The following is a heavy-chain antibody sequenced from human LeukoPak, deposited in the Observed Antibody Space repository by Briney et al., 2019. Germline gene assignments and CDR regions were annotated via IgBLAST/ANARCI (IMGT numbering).Heavy chain of an antibody. CDR1: GFTFSSYA. CDR2: ISGSGDST. CDR3: ARADRSGWHLDAFDI. Sequence: GGSLRLSCAASGFTFSSYAMDWFRQAPGKGLEWVSGISGSGDSTFYADSVKGRFTISRDTLKSTLYLQMRSLRIEDTAIYYCARADRSGWHLDAFDIWGQGTKVTVSS. D-gene: IGHD6-19*01. J-gene: IGHJ3*02. V-gene: IGHV3-23*01.